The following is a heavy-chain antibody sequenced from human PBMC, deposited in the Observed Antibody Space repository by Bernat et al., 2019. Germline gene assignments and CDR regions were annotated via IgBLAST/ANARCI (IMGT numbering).Heavy chain of an antibody. J-gene: IGHJ6*03. CDR3: ARVTVTTGYYYYYMDV. V-gene: IGHV4-39*01. CDR2: IYYSGST. D-gene: IGHD4-11*01. CDR1: GGSISSSSYY. Sequence: QLQLQESGPGLVKPSETLSLTCTVSGGSISSSSYYWGWIRQPPGKGLEWIGSIYYSGSTYYNPSLKSRVTISVDTSKNQFSLKLSSVTAADTAVYYCARVTVTTGYYYYYMDVWGKGTTVTVSS.